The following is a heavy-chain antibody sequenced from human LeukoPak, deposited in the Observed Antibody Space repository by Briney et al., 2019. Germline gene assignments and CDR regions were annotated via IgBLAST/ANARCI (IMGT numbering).Heavy chain of an antibody. CDR1: GFTFSSHG. J-gene: IGHJ4*02. Sequence: GGSLRLSCAASGFTFSSHGMHWVRQAPGKGLEWVAVISYDGSNKYYADSVKGRFTISRDNSKNTLYLQMNSLRAEDTAVYYCASLDYYDSSLAFDYWGQGTLVTVSS. D-gene: IGHD3-22*01. CDR3: ASLDYYDSSLAFDY. V-gene: IGHV3-30*03. CDR2: ISYDGSNK.